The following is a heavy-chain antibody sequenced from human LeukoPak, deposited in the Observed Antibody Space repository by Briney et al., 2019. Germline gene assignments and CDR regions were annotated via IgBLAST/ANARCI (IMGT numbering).Heavy chain of an antibody. J-gene: IGHJ4*02. V-gene: IGHV1-18*01. CDR2: ISTYTGYS. D-gene: IGHD6-19*01. Sequence: ASVKVSCKASGYTFTSSGISWVRHAPGQGLEWMGWISTYTGYSKYAQNLQGRVTTTADTSTSTAYMELSSLRSDDTAVYYCAKNSSGGYSDYWGQGTLVTVSS. CDR3: AKNSSGGYSDY. CDR1: GYTFTSSG.